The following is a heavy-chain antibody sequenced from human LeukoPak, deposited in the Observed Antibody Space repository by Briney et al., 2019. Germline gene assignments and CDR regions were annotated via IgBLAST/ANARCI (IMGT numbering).Heavy chain of an antibody. CDR3: AREPTPDGDPHYYYGMDV. CDR2: ISSSGSTI. J-gene: IGHJ6*04. Sequence: GGSLRLSCAASGFTFSSYEMNWVRQAPGKGLEGVSYISSSGSTIYYADSVKGRFTISRDNAKNSLYLQMHSLRAEDTAVYYCAREPTPDGDPHYYYGMDVWGKGTTVTVSS. V-gene: IGHV3-48*03. D-gene: IGHD4-17*01. CDR1: GFTFSSYE.